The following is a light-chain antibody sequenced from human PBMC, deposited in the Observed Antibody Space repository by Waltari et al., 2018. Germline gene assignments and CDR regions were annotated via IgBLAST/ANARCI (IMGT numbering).Light chain of an antibody. Sequence: QSALTQPASVSGSPGQSITISCTGTSSDVGGYNYVSWYHQHPGKAPKLMIYEVSNRPSGVANRLSGAKSGNTASLTISGLQGEDEADYYGSSYTSSSTLVVCGGGTKLTVL. CDR2: EVS. CDR1: SSDVGGYNY. V-gene: IGLV2-14*01. CDR3: SSYTSSSTLVV. J-gene: IGLJ2*01.